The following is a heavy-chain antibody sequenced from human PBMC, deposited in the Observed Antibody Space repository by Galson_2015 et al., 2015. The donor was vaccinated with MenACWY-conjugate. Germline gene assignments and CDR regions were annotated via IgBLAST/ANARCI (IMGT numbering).Heavy chain of an antibody. J-gene: IGHJ6*03. Sequence: SLRLSCAASGFTLSGYDMHWVRQAPGKGLVWVSRVNSDGSGTGYADSVKGRFTISRDNAKNMLFLQMNSLKVEDTAVYYCARSYVPGSDRKNYYMDVWGRGTTVTVSS. CDR1: GFTLSGYD. D-gene: IGHD3-16*01. V-gene: IGHV3-74*01. CDR2: VNSDGSGT. CDR3: ARSYVPGSDRKNYYMDV.